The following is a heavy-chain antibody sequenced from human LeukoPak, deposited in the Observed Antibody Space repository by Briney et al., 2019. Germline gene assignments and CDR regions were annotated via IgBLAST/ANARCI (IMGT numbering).Heavy chain of an antibody. CDR1: GGSISSGSYY. Sequence: SETLSLTCTVSGGSISSGSYYWSWIRQPAGKGLEWIGRIYTSGSTNYNPSLKSRVTISVDTSKNQFSLKLSSVTAADTAAYYCAREAYDFWSGYSRRVYYYGMDVWGQGTTVTVSS. J-gene: IGHJ6*02. V-gene: IGHV4-61*02. D-gene: IGHD3-3*01. CDR2: IYTSGST. CDR3: AREAYDFWSGYSRRVYYYGMDV.